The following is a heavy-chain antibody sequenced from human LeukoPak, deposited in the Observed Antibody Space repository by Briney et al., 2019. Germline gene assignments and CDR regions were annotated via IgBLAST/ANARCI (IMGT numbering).Heavy chain of an antibody. CDR3: TTRVYGSGSYYIA. CDR1: GFTFSNAW. CDR2: IKSKTDGGTT. D-gene: IGHD3-10*01. J-gene: IGHJ5*02. Sequence: GGSLRLSCAASGFTFSNAWMNWVRQAPGKGLEWVGRIKSKTDGGTTDYAAPVKGRFTISRDDSKNTLYLQMNSLKTEDTAVYYCTTRVYGSGSYYIAWGQGTLVTVSS. V-gene: IGHV3-15*07.